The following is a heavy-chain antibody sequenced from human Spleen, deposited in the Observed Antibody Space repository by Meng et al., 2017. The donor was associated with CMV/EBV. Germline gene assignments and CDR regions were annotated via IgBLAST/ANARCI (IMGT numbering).Heavy chain of an antibody. J-gene: IGHJ4*02. CDR1: GSTFSSYA. Sequence: GESLKISCAASGSTFSSYAMSWVRQAPGKGLEWVSAISGSGGSTYYADSVKGRFTISRDNSKNTLYLQMNSLRAEDTAVYYCAKIGPRPDIVVVPAAANYFDYWGQGTLVTVS. V-gene: IGHV3-23*01. D-gene: IGHD2-2*01. CDR3: AKIGPRPDIVVVPAAANYFDY. CDR2: ISGSGGST.